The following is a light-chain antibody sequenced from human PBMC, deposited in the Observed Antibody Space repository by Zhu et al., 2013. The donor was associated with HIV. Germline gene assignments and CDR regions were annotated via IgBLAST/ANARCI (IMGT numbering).Light chain of an antibody. J-gene: IGLJ1*01. Sequence: QSALTQPASVSGSPGQSITISCTGTSSDVGGYNYVSWYQHHPGKAPKLIIYEVTNRPSGVSNRFSGSKSGYTASLTISGLQAEDEADYYCSSYAGSRTLVFGTGTKVTVL. V-gene: IGLV2-14*01. CDR2: EVT. CDR1: SSDVGGYNY. CDR3: SSYAGSRTLV.